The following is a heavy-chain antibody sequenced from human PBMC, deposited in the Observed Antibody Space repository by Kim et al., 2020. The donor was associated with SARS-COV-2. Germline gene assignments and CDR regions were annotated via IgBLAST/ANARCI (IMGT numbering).Heavy chain of an antibody. J-gene: IGHJ4*02. CDR1: GFTFSSYG. V-gene: IGHV3-30*18. CDR2: ISYDGSNK. CDR3: AKDGWSGSYGGGFDY. D-gene: IGHD1-26*01. Sequence: GGSLRLSCAASGFTFSSYGMHWVRQAPGKGLEWVAVISYDGSNKYYADSVKGRFTISRDNSKNTLYLQMNSLRAEDTAVYYCAKDGWSGSYGGGFDYWGQGTLVTVSS.